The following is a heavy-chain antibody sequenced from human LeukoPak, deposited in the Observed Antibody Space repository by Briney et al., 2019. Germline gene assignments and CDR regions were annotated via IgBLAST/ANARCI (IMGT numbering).Heavy chain of an antibody. D-gene: IGHD6-13*01. V-gene: IGHV4-30-4*08. CDR3: ARHEIAAAGSPRWYFDL. J-gene: IGHJ2*01. CDR1: GGSISSGDYY. Sequence: SETLSLTCTVSGGSISSGDYYWSWIRQPPGKGLEWIGYIYYSGSTYYNPSLKSRVTISVDTSKNQFSLKLSSVTAADTAVYYCARHEIAAAGSPRWYFDLWGRGTLVTVSS. CDR2: IYYSGST.